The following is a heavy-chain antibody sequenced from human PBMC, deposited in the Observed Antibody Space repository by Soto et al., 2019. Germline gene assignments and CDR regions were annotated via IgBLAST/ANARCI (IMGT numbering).Heavy chain of an antibody. V-gene: IGHV3-49*05. Sequence: EVRLVESGGGLVKPGRSLRLSCTGSGFTFGDSFMSWFRQAPGKGLEWVGLIRSEANGGTTEYAASVKGRFTISRDDSQRNAHLQINSLKIEDTAVYYCATGAPYSSGSPHYWGQGTLVTVSS. J-gene: IGHJ4*02. CDR3: ATGAPYSSGSPHY. CDR2: IRSEANGGTT. CDR1: GFTFGDSF. D-gene: IGHD6-25*01.